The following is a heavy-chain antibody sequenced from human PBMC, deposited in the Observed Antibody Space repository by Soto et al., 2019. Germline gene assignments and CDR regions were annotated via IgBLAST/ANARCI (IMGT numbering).Heavy chain of an antibody. D-gene: IGHD2-21*02. J-gene: IGHJ4*01. V-gene: IGHV4-39*01. CDR1: GGSIKNTNYH. Sequence: SETLSLTCSVSGGSIKNTNYHWGWIRQPPGKWLEWIGTLYYRGATDYNPSLKTRVTISVDTSKNLLSLNLSSVTAADTAVYYCFGVMAATLDYWGQGTLVTVSS. CDR2: LYYRGAT. CDR3: FGVMAATLDY.